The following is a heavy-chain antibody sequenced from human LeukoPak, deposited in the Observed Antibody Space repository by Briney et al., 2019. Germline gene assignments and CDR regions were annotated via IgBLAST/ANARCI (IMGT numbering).Heavy chain of an antibody. J-gene: IGHJ3*02. V-gene: IGHV3-20*04. CDR1: GFTFDDYG. D-gene: IGHD3-10*01. CDR2: INWNGGST. Sequence: GGSLRLSCAASGFTFDDYGMSWVRQAPGKGLEWVSGINWNGGSTGYADSVKGRFTISRDNAKNSLYLQMNSLRAEDTALYYCARDPGAMVRGVTSDIWGQGTMVTVSS. CDR3: ARDPGAMVRGVTSDI.